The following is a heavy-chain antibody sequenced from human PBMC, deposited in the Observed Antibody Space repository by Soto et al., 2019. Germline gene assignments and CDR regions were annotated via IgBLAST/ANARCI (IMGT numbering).Heavy chain of an antibody. CDR1: GFTVSTNY. CDR3: ARVLRGWFDP. Sequence: GGSLRLSCTASGFTVSTNYMSWVRQAPGKGLEWVSIIYAGGTTYHADSVKGRFTISRDISKNTVYLQMNSLRVDDTAVYHCARVLRGWFDPWGQGTPVTVSS. CDR2: IYAGGTT. V-gene: IGHV3-53*05. J-gene: IGHJ5*02.